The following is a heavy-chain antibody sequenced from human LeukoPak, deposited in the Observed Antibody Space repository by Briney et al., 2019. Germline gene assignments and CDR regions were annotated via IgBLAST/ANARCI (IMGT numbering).Heavy chain of an antibody. CDR3: ARGSLSPPTNDAFDI. J-gene: IGHJ3*02. CDR2: IYYSGST. V-gene: IGHV4-31*02. Sequence: NWVRQHPGKGLEWIGYIYYSGSTYYNPSLKSRVTISVDTSKNQFSLKLSSVTAADTAVYYCARGSLSPPTNDAFDIWGQGTMVTVSS. D-gene: IGHD2-8*01.